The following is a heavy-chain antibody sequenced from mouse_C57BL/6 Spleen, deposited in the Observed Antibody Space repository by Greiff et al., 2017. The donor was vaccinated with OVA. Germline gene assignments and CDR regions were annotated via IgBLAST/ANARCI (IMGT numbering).Heavy chain of an antibody. CDR2: ISDGGSYT. V-gene: IGHV5-4*03. J-gene: IGHJ1*03. CDR3: ARGREDLYFDV. CDR1: GFTFSSYA. Sequence: EVKVVESGGGLVKPGGSLKLSCAASGFTFSSYAMSWVRQTPEKRLEWVATISDGGSYTYYPDNVKGRFTISRDNAKNNLYLQMSHLKSEDTAMYYFARGREDLYFDVWGTGTTVTVSS.